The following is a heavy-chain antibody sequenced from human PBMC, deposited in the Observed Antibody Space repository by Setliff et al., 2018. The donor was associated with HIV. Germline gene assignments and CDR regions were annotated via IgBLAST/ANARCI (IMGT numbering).Heavy chain of an antibody. CDR3: ARESGYTGGWGYGATYNYYMDV. D-gene: IGHD6-19*01. Sequence: PGGSLRLSCGASGFSFSSYSMNWVRQAPGKGLEWVSYISPSSTIIYYVDSVKGRFTISRDNAKNSLYLQMNSLRAEDTALYYCARESGYTGGWGYGATYNYYMDVWGKGTTVTVSS. V-gene: IGHV3-48*04. J-gene: IGHJ6*03. CDR1: GFSFSSYS. CDR2: ISPSSTII.